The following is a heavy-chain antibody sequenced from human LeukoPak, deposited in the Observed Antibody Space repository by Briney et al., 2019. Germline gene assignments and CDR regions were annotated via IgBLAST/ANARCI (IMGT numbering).Heavy chain of an antibody. Sequence: PGGSLRLSCAASGFTFSSNAMTWVRQAPGKGLEWVSTITVSDDSTYYADSVRGRFTISRDYSKNTLHLQLNSLGAEDTALYYCAKGLLFHSGYNRDYWGQGTLVTVS. J-gene: IGHJ4*02. V-gene: IGHV3-23*01. CDR1: GFTFSSNA. D-gene: IGHD3-22*01. CDR2: ITVSDDST. CDR3: AKGLLFHSGYNRDY.